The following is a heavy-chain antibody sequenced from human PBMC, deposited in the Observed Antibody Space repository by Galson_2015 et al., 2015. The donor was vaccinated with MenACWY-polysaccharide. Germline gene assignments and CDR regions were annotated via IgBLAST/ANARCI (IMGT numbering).Heavy chain of an antibody. CDR3: ARRSLDNWYFDL. CDR2: IHATGST. CDR1: HDSVSSSY. D-gene: IGHD1-1*01. V-gene: IGHV4-4*07. J-gene: IGHJ2*01. Sequence: ETLSLTCTVSHDSVSSSYWSRIRQSADKGLEYLGRIHATGSTAYNPSFRSRVAMSVDLPRNQLTLRLVSVTPSDTAIYYCARRSLDNWYFDLWGRGTLVIVSS.